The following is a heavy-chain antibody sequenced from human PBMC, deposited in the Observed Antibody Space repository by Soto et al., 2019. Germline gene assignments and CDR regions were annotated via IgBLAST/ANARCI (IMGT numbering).Heavy chain of an antibody. V-gene: IGHV4-4*07. D-gene: IGHD1-26*01. Sequence: SETLSLTCTVSGGSIISYYWSWSRQPAGKGLEWIGRIYTSGSTNYNPSLKSRVTMSVDTSKNQSSLKLSSVTAADTAVYYCARDGFVGATPTGYYYGMDVWGQGTTVTVSS. CDR1: GGSIISYY. CDR3: ARDGFVGATPTGYYYGMDV. CDR2: IYTSGST. J-gene: IGHJ6*02.